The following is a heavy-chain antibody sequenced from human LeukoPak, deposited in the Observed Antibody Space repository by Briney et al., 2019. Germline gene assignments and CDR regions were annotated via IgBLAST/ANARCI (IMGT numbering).Heavy chain of an antibody. V-gene: IGHV1-2*02. Sequence: ASVKVSCKTSGYTFTDYFIHWVRQAPGQGLEWMGWINPKSGGTIYAQKFRGRVTMTRDTSISTAYMELTRLRYDDTAVYYCVRGVSGWFYWGQGTLVTVSS. J-gene: IGHJ4*02. D-gene: IGHD6-19*01. CDR3: VRGVSGWFY. CDR2: INPKSGGT. CDR1: GYTFTDYF.